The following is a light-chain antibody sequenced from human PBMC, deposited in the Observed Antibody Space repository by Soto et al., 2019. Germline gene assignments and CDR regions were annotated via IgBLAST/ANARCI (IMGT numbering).Light chain of an antibody. CDR3: QQYGYSPLT. Sequence: EIVMTQSPATLSVSPGERATLSCRASQSVSSNLAWYQQKPGQAPRLLIYGASTRATGIPARFSASGSGTDFTLTISRLEPEDFAVYYCQQYGYSPLTFGGGTKVEI. V-gene: IGKV3-15*01. CDR1: QSVSSN. J-gene: IGKJ4*01. CDR2: GAS.